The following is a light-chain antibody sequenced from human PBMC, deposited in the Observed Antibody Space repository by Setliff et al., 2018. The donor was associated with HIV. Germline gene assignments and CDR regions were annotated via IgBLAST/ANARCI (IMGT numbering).Light chain of an antibody. J-gene: IGLJ1*01. V-gene: IGLV2-14*01. CDR3: NSYTTSATRV. CDR2: EVT. Sequence: QSALTQPASVSGSPGQAITISCTGTSSDVGGYNSVSWYQQYPGKAPKLIIYEVTNRPSGVSDRFSGSKSVNTASLTISGLQTEDEADYYCNSYTTSATRVFGTGTKVTVL. CDR1: SSDVGGYNS.